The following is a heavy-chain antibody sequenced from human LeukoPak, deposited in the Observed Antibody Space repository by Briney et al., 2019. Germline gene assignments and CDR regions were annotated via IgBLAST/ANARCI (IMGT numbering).Heavy chain of an antibody. CDR1: GYSFTSYW. CDR2: IYPGDSDT. D-gene: IGHD2-15*01. J-gene: IGHJ3*01. Sequence: HGESLKISCKGSGYSFTSYWIGWVRQMPGKGLEWMGIIYPGDSDTRYGPSFQGQVTISADKSISTACLQWSSLKASDTAMYYCARRDCSGGSCYSGYGAFDFWGQGTMVTVSS. CDR3: ARRDCSGGSCYSGYGAFDF. V-gene: IGHV5-51*01.